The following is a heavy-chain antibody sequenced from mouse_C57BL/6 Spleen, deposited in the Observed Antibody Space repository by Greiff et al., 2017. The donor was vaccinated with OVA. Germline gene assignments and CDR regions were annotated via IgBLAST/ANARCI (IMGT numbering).Heavy chain of an antibody. D-gene: IGHD2-4*01. CDR3: AKKRDDYDGGFAY. Sequence: VKLEESGPGLVQPSQSLSITCTVSGFSLTSYGVHWVRQSPGKGLEWLGVIWRGGSTDYNAAFMSRLSITKDNSKSQVFFKMNSLQADDTAIYYCAKKRDDYDGGFAYWGQGTLVTVSA. V-gene: IGHV2-5*01. J-gene: IGHJ3*01. CDR2: IWRGGST. CDR1: GFSLTSYG.